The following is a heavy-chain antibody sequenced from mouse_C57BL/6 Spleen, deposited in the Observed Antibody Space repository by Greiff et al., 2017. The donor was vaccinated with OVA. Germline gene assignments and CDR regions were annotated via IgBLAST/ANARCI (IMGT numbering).Heavy chain of an antibody. CDR2: IWGVGST. J-gene: IGHJ4*01. V-gene: IGHV2-6*01. D-gene: IGHD1-1*01. CDR3: ARVVADDYYAMDY. Sequence: VKVVESGPGLVAPSQSLSITCTVSGFSLTSYGVDWVRQSPGKGLEWLGVIWGVGSTNYNSALKSRLSISKDNSKSQVFLKMNSLQTDDTAMYYCARVVADDYYAMDYWGQGTSVTVSS. CDR1: GFSLTSYG.